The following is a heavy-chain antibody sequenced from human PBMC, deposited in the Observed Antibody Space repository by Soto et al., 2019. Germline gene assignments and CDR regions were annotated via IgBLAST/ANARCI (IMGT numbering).Heavy chain of an antibody. CDR3: ARKFGMGTILY. D-gene: IGHD1-1*01. V-gene: IGHV3-30*03. Sequence: QVQLVESGGGVAEPGRSLRLSGAASGFTFSNYGMHWVRQAPGKGLEWVAVISYDGSEKYYADSVKGRFTISRDNSKNTVNLQMNSLRVEDTAVYFCARKFGMGTILYWGQGTLVTVSP. CDR2: ISYDGSEK. CDR1: GFTFSNYG. J-gene: IGHJ4*02.